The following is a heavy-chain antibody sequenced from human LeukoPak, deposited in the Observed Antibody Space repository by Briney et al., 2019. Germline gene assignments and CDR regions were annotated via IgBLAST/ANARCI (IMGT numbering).Heavy chain of an antibody. J-gene: IGHJ4*02. D-gene: IGHD2-2*01. V-gene: IGHV4-34*01. CDR2: INHSGST. Sequence: PSETLSLTCAVYGGSFSGYYWSWIRQPPGKGLEWIGEINHSGSTNYNPSLKGRVTISVDTSKNQFSLKLSSVTAADTAVYYCARGKYCSSTSCPRYFDYWGQGTLVTVSS. CDR1: GGSFSGYY. CDR3: ARGKYCSSTSCPRYFDY.